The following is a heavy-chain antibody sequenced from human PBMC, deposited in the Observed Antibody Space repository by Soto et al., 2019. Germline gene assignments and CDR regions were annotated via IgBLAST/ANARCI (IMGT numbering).Heavy chain of an antibody. CDR3: ARATIFGVVIISYFDY. CDR2: IYYSGST. J-gene: IGHJ4*02. CDR1: GGSISSGGYY. Sequence: QVKLQESGPGLVKPSQTLSLTCTVSGGSISSGGYYWSWIRQHPGKGLEWIGYIYYSGSTYYNPSVMSRVTISVDTSKNHFSLKLSSVTAADTAVYYCARATIFGVVIISYFDYWGQGTLVTVSS. V-gene: IGHV4-31*03. D-gene: IGHD3-3*01.